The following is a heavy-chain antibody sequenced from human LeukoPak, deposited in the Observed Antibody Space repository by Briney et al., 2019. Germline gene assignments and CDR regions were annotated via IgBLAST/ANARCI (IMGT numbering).Heavy chain of an antibody. J-gene: IGHJ4*02. CDR3: ARVRPWVFDY. V-gene: IGHV3-53*04. CDR1: GLTVSSTY. Sequence: GGSLRLSCAASGLTVSSTYMSWVRQAPGKGLEWVSIIYIGDNPHYADSVKGRFSISRHNSKNTLYLQMNSLRAEDTAVYYCARVRPWVFDYWGQGTLVTVSS. CDR2: IYIGDNP.